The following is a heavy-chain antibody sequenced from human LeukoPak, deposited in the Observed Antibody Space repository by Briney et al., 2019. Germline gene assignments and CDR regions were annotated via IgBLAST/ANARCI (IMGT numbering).Heavy chain of an antibody. J-gene: IGHJ5*02. CDR3: ARDYRSSTSCYTGWFDP. V-gene: IGHV4-4*07. CDR1: GGSISSYY. Sequence: SETLSLTCTVSGGSISSYYWSWIRQPAGKGLEWIGRIYTSGSTNYNPSLKSRVTMSVDTSKNQFSLKLSSVTAADTAVYYCARDYRSSTSCYTGWFDPWGQGTLVTVSS. D-gene: IGHD2-2*02. CDR2: IYTSGST.